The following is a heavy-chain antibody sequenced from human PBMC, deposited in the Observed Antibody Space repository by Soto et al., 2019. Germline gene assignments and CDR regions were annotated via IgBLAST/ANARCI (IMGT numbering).Heavy chain of an antibody. V-gene: IGHV3-23*01. D-gene: IGHD6-19*01. Sequence: GGSLRLSCAASGFTFTSYGMSWVRHPPGKGLEWVSTISSSGARIYYADPVKGRFTISRDNSKNTLYLQMNSLRAEDTAVYYCAKDRQWAPNPCDYWGQGTLVTVSS. CDR2: ISSSGARI. CDR3: AKDRQWAPNPCDY. CDR1: GFTFTSYG. J-gene: IGHJ4*02.